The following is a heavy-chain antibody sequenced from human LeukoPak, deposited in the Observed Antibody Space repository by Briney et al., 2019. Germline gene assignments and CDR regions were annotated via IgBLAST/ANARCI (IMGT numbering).Heavy chain of an antibody. J-gene: IGHJ5*02. CDR3: ARHVQNDFWSGYPNWFDP. CDR1: GGSFSGYY. Sequence: SETLSLTCAVYGGSFSGYYWTWIRQPPGKGLEWIGEITHSGSTKYNPSLKSRLTISVATSKNQFSLKLSSVTAADTAVYYCARHVQNDFWSGYPNWFDPWGQGTLVTVSS. V-gene: IGHV4-34*01. CDR2: ITHSGST. D-gene: IGHD3-3*01.